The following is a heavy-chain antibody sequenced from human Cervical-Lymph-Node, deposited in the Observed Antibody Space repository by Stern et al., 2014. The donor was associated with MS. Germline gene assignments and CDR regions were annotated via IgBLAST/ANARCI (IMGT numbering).Heavy chain of an antibody. Sequence: EVQLEESGGGSVQPGRSLRLSCAASGFTFDDCAMHWVRQASGKGLEWVSGISWNSNNIGYADSVRGRFTISRDNAKNSLYLQMNGLRPEDTALYYCAKDISERHYYFDSWGEGTLVTVSS. J-gene: IGHJ4*02. CDR2: ISWNSNNI. CDR3: AKDISERHYYFDS. V-gene: IGHV3-9*01. D-gene: IGHD3-16*02. CDR1: GFTFDDCA.